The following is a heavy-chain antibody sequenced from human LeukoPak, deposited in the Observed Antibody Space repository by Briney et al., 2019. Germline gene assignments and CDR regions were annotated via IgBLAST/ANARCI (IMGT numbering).Heavy chain of an antibody. J-gene: IGHJ3*02. D-gene: IGHD3-22*01. V-gene: IGHV3-48*03. CDR1: GFTFSSYE. CDR2: ISSSGSSI. CDR3: ARVLGYYDSSTSYSPWAFDI. Sequence: PGGSLRLSCAASGFTFSSYEMYWVRQAPGKGLEWVSYISSSGSSIYYADSVKGRFTISRDNAKNSLYLQMNSLRAEDTAVYYCARVLGYYDSSTSYSPWAFDIWGQGTMVTVSS.